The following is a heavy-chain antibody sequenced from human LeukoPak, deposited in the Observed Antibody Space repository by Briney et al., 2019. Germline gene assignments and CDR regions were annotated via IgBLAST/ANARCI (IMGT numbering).Heavy chain of an antibody. CDR2: ISGSGGST. V-gene: IGHV3-23*01. J-gene: IGHJ4*02. CDR3: AKLTRGVGATELDY. CDR1: GFTFSSYA. Sequence: PGGSLRLSCAASGFTFSSYAMSWVRQAPGKGLEWVSAISGSGGSTYYADSVKGRFTISRDNSKNTLYLQMNSLRAEDTAVYYCAKLTRGVGATELDYWGQGTLVTVSS. D-gene: IGHD1-26*01.